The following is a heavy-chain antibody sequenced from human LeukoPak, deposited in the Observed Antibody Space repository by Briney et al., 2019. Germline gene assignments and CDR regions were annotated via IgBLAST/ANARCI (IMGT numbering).Heavy chain of an antibody. CDR1: DGSISSGSHH. J-gene: IGHJ4*02. CDR3: ARDPVDGCAFFDY. Sequence: SQTLSLTCTVSDGSISSGSHHWSWIRQPAGKGLEWIGGVQASGSINYDPSLKSRVTISVDSSRKQISLNLNSVTATDTAVYYCARDPVDGCAFFDYWGQGALVPVPS. V-gene: IGHV4-61*02. D-gene: IGHD6-19*01. CDR2: VQASGSI.